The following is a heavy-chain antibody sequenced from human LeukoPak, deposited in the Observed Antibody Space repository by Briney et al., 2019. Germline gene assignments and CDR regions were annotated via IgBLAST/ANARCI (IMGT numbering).Heavy chain of an antibody. J-gene: IGHJ1*01. CDR2: INHSGST. V-gene: IGHV4-34*01. Sequence: PSETLSLTCAVYGGSFSGYYWSWIRQPPGKGLGWIGEINHSGSTNYNPSLKSRVTISVDTSKNQFSLKLSSVTAADTAVYYCAREAYCGGDCYLGYFQHWGQGTLVTVSS. D-gene: IGHD2-21*02. CDR1: GGSFSGYY. CDR3: AREAYCGGDCYLGYFQH.